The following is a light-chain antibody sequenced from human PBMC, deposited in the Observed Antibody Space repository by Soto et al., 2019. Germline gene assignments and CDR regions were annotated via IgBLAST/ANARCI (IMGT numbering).Light chain of an antibody. Sequence: QSALTQPASVSGSPGQSITISCTGTSSDVGGYNYVSWYQQHPGKAPKLILYEVSNRPSGISHRFSGSKSGNTASLTISGLQTDDEADYYCSSYTGSSTLVVFGGGTKLTV. V-gene: IGLV2-14*01. CDR1: SSDVGGYNY. CDR3: SSYTGSSTLVV. J-gene: IGLJ2*01. CDR2: EVS.